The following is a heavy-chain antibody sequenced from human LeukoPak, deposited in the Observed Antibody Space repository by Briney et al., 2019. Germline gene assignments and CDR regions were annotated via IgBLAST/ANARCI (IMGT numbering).Heavy chain of an antibody. CDR1: GFTFSTYC. CDR2: ICPDGTVT. CDR3: ARALAAAGSY. J-gene: IGHJ4*02. V-gene: IGHV3-74*01. Sequence: GGSLRLSCAASGFTFSTYCMHWVRQAPGKGPMWVSRICPDGTVTNYADSVKARFIISRDNARNTVYLQMNSLRVEDTAVYYCARALAAAGSYWGQGTLVTVSS. D-gene: IGHD6-25*01.